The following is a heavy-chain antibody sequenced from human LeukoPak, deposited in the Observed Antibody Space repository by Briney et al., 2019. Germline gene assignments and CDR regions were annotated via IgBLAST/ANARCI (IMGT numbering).Heavy chain of an antibody. D-gene: IGHD5-18*01. Sequence: GRSLRLSCAASGFTFSSYGMHWVRQAPGKGPEWVAVIWYDGSNKYYADSVKGRFTISRDNSKNTLYLQMNSLRAGDTAVYYCAGARRGYSYGHLDYWGQGTLVTVSS. V-gene: IGHV3-33*01. CDR1: GFTFSSYG. CDR2: IWYDGSNK. J-gene: IGHJ4*02. CDR3: AGARRGYSYGHLDY.